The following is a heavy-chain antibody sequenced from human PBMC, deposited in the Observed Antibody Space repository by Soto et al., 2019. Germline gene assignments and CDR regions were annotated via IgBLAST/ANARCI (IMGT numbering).Heavy chain of an antibody. V-gene: IGHV4-59*01. Sequence: PSETLSLTCTGSGGSISSYYWSWIRQPPGKGLEWIGYIYYSGSTNYNPSLKSRVTISVDTSKNQFSLKLSSVTAADTAVYYCASLAYCGGDCYPNYYFDYWGQGTLVTVSS. CDR3: ASLAYCGGDCYPNYYFDY. CDR1: GGSISSYY. J-gene: IGHJ4*02. CDR2: IYYSGST. D-gene: IGHD2-21*02.